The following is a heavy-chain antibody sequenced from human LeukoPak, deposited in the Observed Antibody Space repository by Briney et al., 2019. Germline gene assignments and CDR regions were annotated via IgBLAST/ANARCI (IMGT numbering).Heavy chain of an antibody. V-gene: IGHV4-38-2*01. CDR3: ARQEGEWLPHFDY. D-gene: IGHD6-19*01. Sequence: SETLSLTXAVSGYSISSGYYWGWIRQPPGKGLEWIGSIYHSESTYYNPSLKSRVTISVDTSKNQFSLKLSSVTAADTAVYYCARQEGEWLPHFDYWGQGTLVTVSS. CDR1: GYSISSGYY. CDR2: IYHSEST. J-gene: IGHJ4*02.